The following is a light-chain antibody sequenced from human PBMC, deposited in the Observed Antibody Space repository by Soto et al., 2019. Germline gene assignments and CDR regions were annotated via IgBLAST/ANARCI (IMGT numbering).Light chain of an antibody. Sequence: DIVLTQSPATLSLSPGERATLYCGASQRVSGGFLACYQQKPGLAPRLILYDTSFRAIGIPDRFSGSWSGTDFTLTLIILDPEDFAVYYCQQYGSAQSFCQGTTVEFK. CDR1: QRVSGGF. J-gene: IGKJ1*01. V-gene: IGKV3D-20*01. CDR3: QQYGSAQS. CDR2: DTS.